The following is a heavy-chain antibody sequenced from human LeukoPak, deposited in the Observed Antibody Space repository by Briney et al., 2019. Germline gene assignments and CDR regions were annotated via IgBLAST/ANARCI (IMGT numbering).Heavy chain of an antibody. Sequence: SVKVSFTASAGTFSIYAISWVRQAPGQGLEWMGRIIPIFGTANYAQKFQGRVTITADKSTSTAYMELSSLRSEDTAVYYCANNSYGGYDAFDIWGQGTMVTVSS. D-gene: IGHD4-23*01. CDR1: AGTFSIYA. J-gene: IGHJ3*02. V-gene: IGHV1-69*06. CDR2: IIPIFGTA. CDR3: ANNSYGGYDAFDI.